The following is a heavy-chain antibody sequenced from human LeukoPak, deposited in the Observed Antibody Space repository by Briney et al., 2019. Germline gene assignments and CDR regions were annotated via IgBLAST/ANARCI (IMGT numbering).Heavy chain of an antibody. CDR2: MNPNSGNT. V-gene: IGHV1-8*02. CDR1: GYTFTTYG. CDR3: ARAIRPRISGSYYSFDY. Sequence: GASVKVSCKASGYTFTTYGISWVRQATGQGLEWMGWMNPNSGNTGYAQKFQGRVTMTRNTSISTAYMELSSLRSEDTAVYYCARAIRPRISGSYYSFDYWGQGTLVTVSS. D-gene: IGHD1-26*01. J-gene: IGHJ4*02.